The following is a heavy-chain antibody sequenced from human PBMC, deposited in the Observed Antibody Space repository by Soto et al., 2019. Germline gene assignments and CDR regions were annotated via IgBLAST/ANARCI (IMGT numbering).Heavy chain of an antibody. CDR1: GYTFTSYY. V-gene: IGHV1-46*01. D-gene: IGHD1-1*01. Sequence: ASVKVSCKASGYTFTSYYMHWVRQAPGQGLEWMGIINPSGGSSNYAQKFQGRVTMTRDTSTSTFYMDLSSLRSEDTAVYYCAREAGYNWNRNQFDYWGQGTLVTVSS. CDR3: AREAGYNWNRNQFDY. CDR2: INPSGGSS. J-gene: IGHJ4*02.